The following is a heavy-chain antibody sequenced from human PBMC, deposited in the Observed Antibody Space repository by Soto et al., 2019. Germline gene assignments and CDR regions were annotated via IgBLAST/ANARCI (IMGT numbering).Heavy chain of an antibody. Sequence: QVQMVQSGAEVKKPGASVKVSCKASGYTFTSYGISWVRQAPGQGLEWMGWISAHNGNTKYAQKLQGRVTVTTDTSTSTAYMELRSLRADDTAVYYCARDLSIGLFDYWGQGTLVTVSS. CDR2: ISAHNGNT. J-gene: IGHJ4*02. V-gene: IGHV1-18*01. CDR3: ARDLSIGLFDY. D-gene: IGHD2-21*01. CDR1: GYTFTSYG.